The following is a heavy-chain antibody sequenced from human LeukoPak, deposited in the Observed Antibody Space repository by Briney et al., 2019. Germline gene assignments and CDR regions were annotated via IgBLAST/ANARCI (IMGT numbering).Heavy chain of an antibody. J-gene: IGHJ4*02. CDR3: ARAGYYLPFDY. CDR1: GFXFSSYW. Sequence: XXLSCAAXGFXFSSYWMSWVRQAPGKGLEGVANIKQDGSEKYYVDSVKGRFTISRDNAKNSLYLQMNSLRAEDTAVYYCARAGYYLPFDYWGQGTLVTVSS. V-gene: IGHV3-7*01. D-gene: IGHD3-22*01. CDR2: IKQDGSEK.